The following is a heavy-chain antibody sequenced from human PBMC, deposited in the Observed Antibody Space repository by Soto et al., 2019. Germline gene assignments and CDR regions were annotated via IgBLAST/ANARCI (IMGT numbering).Heavy chain of an antibody. CDR2: ITSDSRTI. J-gene: IGHJ6*02. V-gene: IGHV3-48*02. CDR3: TRDGRRGYDMDL. Sequence: GLSLRLSWAASGCTFSSYSLNWIRQAQGKGLEWVSYITSDSRTIYYADSVKGRFTISRDNAKNSLYLQMNSLSDDDTGVYYCTRDGRRGYDMDLWGQGTTVTVSS. CDR1: GCTFSSYS.